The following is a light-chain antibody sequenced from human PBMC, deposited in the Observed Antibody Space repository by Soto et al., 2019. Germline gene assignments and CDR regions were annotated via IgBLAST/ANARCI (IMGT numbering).Light chain of an antibody. CDR3: QQRSNWPSIT. Sequence: EIVMTQSPATRSLSPGERATLSCRASQSVRSKLAWYQQKPGQAPRLLIYGASTRATGIPARFSGSGSGTEFTLTISSLQSEDFAVYYCQQRSNWPSITFGQGTRLEIK. V-gene: IGKV3-15*01. J-gene: IGKJ5*01. CDR2: GAS. CDR1: QSVRSK.